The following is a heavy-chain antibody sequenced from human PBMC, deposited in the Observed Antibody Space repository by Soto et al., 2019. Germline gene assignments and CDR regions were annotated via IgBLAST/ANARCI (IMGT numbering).Heavy chain of an antibody. CDR1: GYTFTKYY. J-gene: IGHJ4*02. CDR3: ARDFVVVPSALYYFDY. CDR2: INPSGGST. V-gene: IGHV1-46*03. Sequence: GASVKVSCKASGYTFTKYYMHWVRQAPGQGLEWMGIINPSGGSTVYAQKFQGRVTMTMDTSTSTVYMELSSLRSEDTAVYYCARDFVVVPSALYYFDYWGQGTLVTVSS. D-gene: IGHD2-2*01.